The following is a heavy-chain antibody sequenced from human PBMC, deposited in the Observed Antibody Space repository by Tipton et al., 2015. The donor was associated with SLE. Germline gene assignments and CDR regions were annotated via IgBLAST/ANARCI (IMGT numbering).Heavy chain of an antibody. Sequence: TLSLTCTVYGGSFSNNYWWGWIRQPPGKGLEWIGEINHSGSTSYNPSLKSRVTISVDTSKNQFSLKVSSVTAADTAVYYCATRDYGDYTKWFDPWGQGTLVTV. CDR2: INHSGST. CDR1: GGSFSNNY. CDR3: ATRDYGDYTKWFDP. D-gene: IGHD4-17*01. J-gene: IGHJ5*02. V-gene: IGHV4-34*01.